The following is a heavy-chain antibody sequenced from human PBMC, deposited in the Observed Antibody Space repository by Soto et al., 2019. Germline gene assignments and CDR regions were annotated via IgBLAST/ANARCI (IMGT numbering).Heavy chain of an antibody. Sequence: PSETLSLTCAVSGGSIRSGGYAWSRIRQLPGKGLEWIGYIYYSGSTYYNPSLKSRVTISVDTSKNQFSLNLSSVTAADTAMYYCPRPGADKIYPRNNWFDPWRQVPLVTVSS. CDR1: GGSIRSGGYA. V-gene: IGHV4-30-2*05. D-gene: IGHD7-27*01. J-gene: IGHJ5*02. CDR2: IYYSGST. CDR3: PRPGADKIYPRNNWFDP.